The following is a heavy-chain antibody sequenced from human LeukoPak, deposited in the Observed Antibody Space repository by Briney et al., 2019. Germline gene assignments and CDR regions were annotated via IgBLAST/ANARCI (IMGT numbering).Heavy chain of an antibody. CDR1: GGTFSSYA. CDR2: IIPIFGTA. Sequence: GASVKVSCKASGGTFSSYAISWVRQAPGQGLEWMGGIIPIFGTANYAQTFQGRVTITADESTSTAYMELSSLRSEDTAVYYCARARDWAGYSYGFYYWGQGTLVTVSS. V-gene: IGHV1-69*13. D-gene: IGHD5-18*01. J-gene: IGHJ4*02. CDR3: ARARDWAGYSYGFYY.